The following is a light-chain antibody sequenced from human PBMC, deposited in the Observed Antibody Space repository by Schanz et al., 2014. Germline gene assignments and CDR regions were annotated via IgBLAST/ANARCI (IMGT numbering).Light chain of an antibody. J-gene: IGKJ1*01. CDR2: GAS. Sequence: EVVMTQSPATLSVSPGERATLSCRASQSVSSNLAWYQQIPGQAPRLLIFGASTRATGIPARFSGSGSGTEFTLTISSLQSEDFAVYYCQQYNGGTFGQGTKVEIK. CDR3: QQYNGGT. CDR1: QSVSSN. V-gene: IGKV3-15*01.